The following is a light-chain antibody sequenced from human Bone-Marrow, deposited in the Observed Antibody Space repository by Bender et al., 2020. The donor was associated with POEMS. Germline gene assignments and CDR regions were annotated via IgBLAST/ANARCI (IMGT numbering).Light chain of an antibody. CDR2: EVS. CDR3: CSYASTWV. J-gene: IGLJ3*02. CDR1: SSDVGDYNR. V-gene: IGLV2-18*02. Sequence: QSALTQPASVSGSPGQSITISCTGTSSDVGDYNRVSWYQQPPGTAPKLIIYEVSNRPSGVPDRFSGFKSGNTASLTISGLQAEDEADYYCCSYASTWVFGGGTKLTVL.